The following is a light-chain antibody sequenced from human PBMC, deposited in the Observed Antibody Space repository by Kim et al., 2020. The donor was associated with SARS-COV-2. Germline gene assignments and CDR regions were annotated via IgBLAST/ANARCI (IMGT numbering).Light chain of an antibody. J-gene: IGKJ2*01. Sequence: SASVGDRVTITGRASETISRYLSWYQQKPGKAPKLVIYGASTWQSGVPSRFSGSGSGTDFTLTISGLQPEDLGTYYCQQSYTTRVTFGQGTKLEI. CDR2: GAS. CDR3: QQSYTTRVT. V-gene: IGKV1-39*01. CDR1: ETISRY.